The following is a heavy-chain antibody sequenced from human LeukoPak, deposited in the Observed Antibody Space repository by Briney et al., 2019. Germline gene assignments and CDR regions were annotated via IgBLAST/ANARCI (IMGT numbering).Heavy chain of an antibody. CDR1: GFTFRSYG. D-gene: IGHD6-25*01. CDR2: IWSDGSQQ. Sequence: GGSLRLSCAASGFTFRSYGMHWVRQAQGKGLEWVAVIWSDGSQQHYADSVKGRFTISGDNSKNTLYLQMNSLRVDDTAVYYCARSSDSSDLGYWGQGTLVTVSS. CDR3: ARSSDSSDLGY. J-gene: IGHJ4*02. V-gene: IGHV3-33*01.